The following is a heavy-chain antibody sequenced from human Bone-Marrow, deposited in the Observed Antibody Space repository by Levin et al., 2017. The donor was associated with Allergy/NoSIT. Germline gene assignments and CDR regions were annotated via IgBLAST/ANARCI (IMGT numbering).Heavy chain of an antibody. D-gene: IGHD4-11*01. CDR2: TIPILDMA. CDR3: AVLPMTSLTTGWVDP. J-gene: IGHJ5*02. CDR1: GGTFSTYT. Sequence: SVKVSCKASGGTFSTYTINWVRQAPGQGLEWMGATIPILDMARYAQKFQGRVTIAADKSTTTAYMELTNLRSEDTAMYYCAVLPMTSLTTGWVDPWGQGTLVTVSS. V-gene: IGHV1-69*10.